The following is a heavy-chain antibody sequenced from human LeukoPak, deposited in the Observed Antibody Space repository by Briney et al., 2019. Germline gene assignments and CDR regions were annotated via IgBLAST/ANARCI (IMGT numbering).Heavy chain of an antibody. Sequence: SVKVSCKASGGTFSSYAISWVRQAPGQGLEWMGRIIPIFGTANYAQKFQGRVTITTDESTSTAYMELSSLRSGDTAVYYCTSDVVPAAIVYAFDIWGQGTMVTVSS. V-gene: IGHV1-69*05. CDR1: GGTFSSYA. D-gene: IGHD2-2*02. CDR3: TSDVVPAAIVYAFDI. J-gene: IGHJ3*02. CDR2: IIPIFGTA.